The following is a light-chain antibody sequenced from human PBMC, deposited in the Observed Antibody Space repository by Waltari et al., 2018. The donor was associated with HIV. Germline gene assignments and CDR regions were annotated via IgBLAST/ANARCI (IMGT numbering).Light chain of an antibody. CDR2: EVS. CDR1: SADIGRFTS. CDR3: SSYTSSSTL. Sequence: QSALPQPASVSGSPGQSIPISCPGSSADIGRFTSVSWYQQHPGKVPKLMIYEVSIRPSGISNRFSGSKSGNTASLTISGLQAEDEADYYCSSYTSSSTLFGGGTKLTVL. V-gene: IGLV2-14*01. J-gene: IGLJ2*01.